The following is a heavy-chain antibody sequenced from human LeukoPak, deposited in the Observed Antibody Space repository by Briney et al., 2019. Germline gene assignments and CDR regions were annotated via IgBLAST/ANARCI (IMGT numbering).Heavy chain of an antibody. CDR2: IYYSGST. Sequence: SETLSLTCTVSGGSISSSDYYWGWIRQPPGKGLEWIGSIYYSGSTYYNPSLKSRVTISVDTSKNQFSLKLSSVTAADTAVYYCARASSSSGWGTWFDPWGQGTLVTVSS. D-gene: IGHD6-6*01. CDR3: ARASSSSGWGTWFDP. V-gene: IGHV4-39*01. J-gene: IGHJ5*02. CDR1: GGSISSSDYY.